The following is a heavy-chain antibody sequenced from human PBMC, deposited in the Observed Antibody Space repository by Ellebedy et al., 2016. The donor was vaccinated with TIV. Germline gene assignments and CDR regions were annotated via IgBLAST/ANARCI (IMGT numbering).Heavy chain of an antibody. J-gene: IGHJ5*02. CDR2: INPSGGST. CDR1: GYTFTNYY. CDR3: AKGDYSGSYYWFGP. Sequence: AASVKVSCKASGYTFTNYYIHWSRQAPGQGLEWMGIINPSGGSTIYAQNLQGRVTVTTDTSTSTVYMELSSLRSEDTAVYYCAKGDYSGSYYWFGPWGQGTLVIVSS. D-gene: IGHD1-26*01. V-gene: IGHV1-46*04.